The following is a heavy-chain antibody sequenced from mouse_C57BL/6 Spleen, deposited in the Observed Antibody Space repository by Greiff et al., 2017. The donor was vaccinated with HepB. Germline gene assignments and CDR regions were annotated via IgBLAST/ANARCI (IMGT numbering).Heavy chain of an antibody. CDR3: ARRGLRWYFDV. CDR2: ISGGGGNT. CDR1: GFTFSSYT. J-gene: IGHJ1*03. D-gene: IGHD2-4*01. Sequence: EVKVVESGGGLVKPGGSLKLSCAASGFTFSSYTMSWVRQTPEKRLEWVATISGGGGNTYYPDSVKGRFTISRDNAKNTLYLQMSSLRSEDTALYYCARRGLRWYFDVWGTGTTVTVSS. V-gene: IGHV5-9*01.